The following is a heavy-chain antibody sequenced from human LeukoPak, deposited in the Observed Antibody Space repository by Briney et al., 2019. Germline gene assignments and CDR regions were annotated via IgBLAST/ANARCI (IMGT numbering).Heavy chain of an antibody. CDR3: ARSIAPTGASGVRLNWFDP. V-gene: IGHV6-1*01. D-gene: IGHD2-8*02. Sequence: SQTLSLTCAISGDSVSSNSAAWNWIRQSPSRGLEWLGRTYYRSKWYNDFAVSVKSRITINPDTSKNQFSLKLSSVTAADTAVYYCARSIAPTGASGVRLNWFDPWGQGTLVTVSS. CDR2: TYYRSKWYN. CDR1: GDSVSSNSAA. J-gene: IGHJ5*02.